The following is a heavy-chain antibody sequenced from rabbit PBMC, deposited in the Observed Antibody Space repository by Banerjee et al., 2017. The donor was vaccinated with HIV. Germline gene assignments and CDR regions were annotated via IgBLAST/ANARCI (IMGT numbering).Heavy chain of an antibody. CDR3: ARGAVDGDYWLTRLDL. J-gene: IGHJ3*01. V-gene: IGHV1S45*01. CDR2: IYTGDGNT. Sequence: QEQLVESGGGLVQPEGSLTLTCTASGFTLSSYWMCWVRQAPGKGLEWIACIYTGDGNTYYASWAKGRFTITKTSSTTVTLQMTSLTAADTATYFCARGAVDGDYWLTRLDLWGQGTLVTVS. CDR1: GFTLSSYW. D-gene: IGHD2-1*01.